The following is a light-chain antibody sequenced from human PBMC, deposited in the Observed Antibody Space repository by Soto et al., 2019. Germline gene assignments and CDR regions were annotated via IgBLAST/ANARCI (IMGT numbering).Light chain of an antibody. J-gene: IGKJ5*01. CDR1: QSVSSN. Sequence: IVITQAPAPLSVSPGERATLSCRASQSVSSNLAWYQQKPGQAPRLLIYGASTRATGIPARFSGSGSGTEFTLTISSLQSEDFAVYYCQQYNNWPTLGQGTRLEIK. V-gene: IGKV3-15*01. CDR2: GAS. CDR3: QQYNNWPT.